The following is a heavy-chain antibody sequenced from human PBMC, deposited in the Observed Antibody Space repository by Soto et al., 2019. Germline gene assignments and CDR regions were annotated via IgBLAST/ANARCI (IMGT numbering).Heavy chain of an antibody. CDR3: ARAPRIVTPATGIRDFDY. D-gene: IGHD6-13*01. CDR1: GYTFTNYG. J-gene: IGHJ4*02. CDR2: VSGSSGNT. Sequence: QIQLVQSGAEVKMPGASVKVSCKASGYTFTNYGISWVRQAPGQGLEWMGWVSGSSGNTIYAQRVQGRVTMPTDSSTTTAYMQLRSLSYDDTAVYYCARAPRIVTPATGIRDFDYWGQGALVTVSS. V-gene: IGHV1-18*01.